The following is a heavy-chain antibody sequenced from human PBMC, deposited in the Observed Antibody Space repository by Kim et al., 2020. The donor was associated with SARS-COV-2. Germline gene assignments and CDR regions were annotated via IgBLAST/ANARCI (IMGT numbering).Heavy chain of an antibody. CDR1: GFTFSNYS. Sequence: GGSLRLSCAASGFTFSNYSMNWVRQAPGKGLEWVSSITISSSYIYYADSVKGRFTISRDNAKNSLYLQMNSLRAEDTAVYYCVREAGYCSSTSCLVDGFDYWGQGTLVIVSS. CDR2: ITISSSYI. D-gene: IGHD2-2*01. J-gene: IGHJ4*02. V-gene: IGHV3-21*01. CDR3: VREAGYCSSTSCLVDGFDY.